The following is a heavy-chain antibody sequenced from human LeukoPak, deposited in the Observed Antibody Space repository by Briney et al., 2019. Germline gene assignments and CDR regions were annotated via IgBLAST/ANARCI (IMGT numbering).Heavy chain of an antibody. CDR3: ARVPAPRGWYYGMDV. CDR2: IYPGDSDT. J-gene: IGHJ6*02. D-gene: IGHD2-2*01. Sequence: GESLKISCKGSGYSFTSYWIGWVRQMPGKGLEWMGIIYPGDSDTRYSPSFQGQVTISADKSISTAYLQWSSLKASDTAMHYCARVPAPRGWYYGMDVWGQGTTVTVSS. CDR1: GYSFTSYW. V-gene: IGHV5-51*01.